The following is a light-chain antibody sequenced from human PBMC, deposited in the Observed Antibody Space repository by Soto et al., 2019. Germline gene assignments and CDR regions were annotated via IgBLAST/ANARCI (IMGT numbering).Light chain of an antibody. CDR1: SSDVGDFDC. CDR3: SSYTSSSTLV. Sequence: QSALTQPASVSGSPGQSITISCPGTSSDVGDFDCVSWYQQHPGKAPKLMIYEVSDRPLGVSNRFSGSKSGDTASLTISGLQADDEADYYCSSYTSSSTLVFGGGTKLTVL. J-gene: IGLJ2*01. V-gene: IGLV2-14*01. CDR2: EVS.